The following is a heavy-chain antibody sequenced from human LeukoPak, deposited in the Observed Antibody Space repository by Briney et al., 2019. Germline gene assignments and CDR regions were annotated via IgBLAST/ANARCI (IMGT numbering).Heavy chain of an antibody. CDR2: ISAYNRNI. Sequence: ASVKVSCKASGYTFTSYGISWVRQAPGQDLEWMGWISAYNRNINYAQKLQGRVTMTTDTSTSTAYMELRSLRSDDTAVYYCARESRGYRYGYFYYYDMDVWGQGTTVTVSS. CDR3: ARESRGYRYGYFYYYDMDV. V-gene: IGHV1-18*01. D-gene: IGHD5-18*01. J-gene: IGHJ6*02. CDR1: GYTFTSYG.